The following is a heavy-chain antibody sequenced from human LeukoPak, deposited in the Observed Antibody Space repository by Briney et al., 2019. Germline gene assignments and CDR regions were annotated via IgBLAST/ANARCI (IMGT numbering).Heavy chain of an antibody. CDR1: GGSITNCC. D-gene: IGHD5/OR15-5a*01. Sequence: SETLSLTCTVSGGSITNCCWGWIRQPAGRGLDWICRISSTGSTAYSPSLQSRVTMSVDTSKNQFSLKLNSVTAADSAVYYCARVPPSSSDSSKIYDSYFVDVWGKGTPVTVSS. V-gene: IGHV4-4*07. J-gene: IGHJ6*04. CDR3: ARVPPSSSDSSKIYDSYFVDV. CDR2: ISSTGST.